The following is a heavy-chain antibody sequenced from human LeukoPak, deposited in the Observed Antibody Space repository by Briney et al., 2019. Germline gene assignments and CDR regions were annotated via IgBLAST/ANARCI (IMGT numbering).Heavy chain of an antibody. V-gene: IGHV4-59*01. D-gene: IGHD3-9*01. CDR3: ARSENILTGYYDY. Sequence: PSETLSLTCTVSGGSISSYYWSWIRQPPGKGLEWIGYIYYSGSTNYNPSLKSLVTISVDTSKNQFSLKLSSVTAADTAVYYCARSENILTGYYDYWGQGTLVTVSS. J-gene: IGHJ4*02. CDR2: IYYSGST. CDR1: GGSISSYY.